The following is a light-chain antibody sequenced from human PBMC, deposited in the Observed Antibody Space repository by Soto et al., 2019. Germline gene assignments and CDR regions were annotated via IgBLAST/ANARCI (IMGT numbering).Light chain of an antibody. CDR1: QSIGAY. J-gene: IGKJ4*01. CDR3: QQRSDWPLT. CDR2: DAS. V-gene: IGKV3-11*01. Sequence: EIVLTQSPATLSLSPGERATLSCRASQSIGAYLAWHQQKSGQAPRLLIYDASTRATGVPARFSGSGSGTDFTLTINSVEPEDFAVYYCQQRSDWPLTFGGGT.